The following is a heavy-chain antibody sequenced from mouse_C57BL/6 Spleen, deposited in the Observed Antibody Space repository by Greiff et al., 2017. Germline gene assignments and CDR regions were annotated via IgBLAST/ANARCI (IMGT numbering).Heavy chain of an antibody. CDR3: TREYDYDGAY. Sequence: EVKLMESGEGLVKPGGSLKLSCAASGFTFSSYAMSWVRQTPEKRLEWVAYISRGGDYIYYADTVKGRFTISRDNARNTLYLQLSSLKSEDTAMYYCTREYDYDGAYWGQGTLVTVSA. D-gene: IGHD2-4*01. J-gene: IGHJ3*01. CDR2: ISRGGDYI. V-gene: IGHV5-9-1*02. CDR1: GFTFSSYA.